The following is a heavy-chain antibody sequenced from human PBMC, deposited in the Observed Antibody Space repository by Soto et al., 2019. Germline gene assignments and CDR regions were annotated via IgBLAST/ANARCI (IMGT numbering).Heavy chain of an antibody. CDR3: AKDLRAGSGYDFDY. CDR2: VTPGGYST. D-gene: IGHD5-12*01. J-gene: IGHJ4*02. CDR1: GFTFTSYS. V-gene: IGHV3-23*01. Sequence: EVQLLQSGGGLVQPGGSLRLSCAASGFTFTSYSMTWVRQTPGKGLAWVAAVTPGGYSTYYADSVKGRFTVSRDNSNKTLFLQMNSLRAEDTAVDYCAKDLRAGSGYDFDYRDQGTLVTVSS.